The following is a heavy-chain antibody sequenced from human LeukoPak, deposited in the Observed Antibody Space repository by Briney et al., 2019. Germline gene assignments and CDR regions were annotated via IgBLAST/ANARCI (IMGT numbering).Heavy chain of an antibody. V-gene: IGHV3-21*01. J-gene: IGHJ4*02. CDR1: GFSFSSYA. D-gene: IGHD3-22*01. CDR3: ARVVTYYSDSGYALDF. Sequence: GGTLRLSCAASGFSFSSYAINWVRQAPGKGLEWVSSISPSSSYIHYADSAKGRFTISRDDARNSLYLQMSSLRAEDTAVYYCARVVTYYSDSGYALDFWGQGALVTVSA. CDR2: ISPSSSYI.